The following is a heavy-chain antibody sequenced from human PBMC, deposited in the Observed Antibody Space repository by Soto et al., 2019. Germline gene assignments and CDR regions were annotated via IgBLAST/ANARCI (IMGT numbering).Heavy chain of an antibody. CDR1: GGSISSCY. CDR2: IYYSGST. Sequence: PSETLSLTCTVSGGSISSCYWSWIRQPPGKGLEWIGYIYYSGSTNYNPSLKSRVTISVDTSKNQFSLKLSSVTAADTAVYYCASFTSGGYSSSWYYFDYWGQGTLFTVSS. D-gene: IGHD6-13*01. J-gene: IGHJ4*02. CDR3: ASFTSGGYSSSWYYFDY. V-gene: IGHV4-59*01.